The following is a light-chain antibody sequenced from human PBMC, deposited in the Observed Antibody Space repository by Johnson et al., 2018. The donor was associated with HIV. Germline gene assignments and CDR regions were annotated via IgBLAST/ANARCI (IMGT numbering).Light chain of an antibody. CDR3: GTWDSSLSAGGD. V-gene: IGLV1-51*02. J-gene: IGLJ1*01. Sequence: QSVLTQPPSVSAAPGQKVTISCSGSSSNIGNNYVSWYQQLPGTAPKLLIYENNKRPSGIPDRFSGSKSGTSATLGIIGLQTGDEADYYCGTWDSSLSAGGDLGTGTNVAVL. CDR2: ENN. CDR1: SSNIGNNY.